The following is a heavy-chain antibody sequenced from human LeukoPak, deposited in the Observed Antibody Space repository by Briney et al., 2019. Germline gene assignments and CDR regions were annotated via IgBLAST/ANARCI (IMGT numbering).Heavy chain of an antibody. V-gene: IGHV3-11*01. CDR1: GFTFSDYY. CDR2: ISSSGSTI. Sequence: PGGSLRLSCAASGFTFSDYYMSWIRQAPGKGLEWVSYISSSGSTIYYADSVKGRFTISRDNSKNTLYLQMNSLRAEDTAVYYCARGLTYYYDRGYFDLWGRGTLVTVSS. J-gene: IGHJ2*01. D-gene: IGHD3-22*01. CDR3: ARGLTYYYDRGYFDL.